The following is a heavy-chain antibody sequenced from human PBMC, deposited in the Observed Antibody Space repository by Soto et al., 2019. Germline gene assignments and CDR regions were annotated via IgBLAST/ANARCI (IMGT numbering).Heavy chain of an antibody. CDR3: VRDYYDTSGYPNTFDM. Sequence: PGGSLRLSCAASGFTLSRHTMNWVRQAPGTGLEWVSFIGSRTSDIYYADSVKGRFTISRDNAKNSLYLDLTRLRAEDTAVYFCVRDYYDTSGYPNTFDMWGQGTMVTVSS. D-gene: IGHD3-22*01. CDR1: GFTLSRHT. CDR2: IGSRTSDI. J-gene: IGHJ3*02. V-gene: IGHV3-21*01.